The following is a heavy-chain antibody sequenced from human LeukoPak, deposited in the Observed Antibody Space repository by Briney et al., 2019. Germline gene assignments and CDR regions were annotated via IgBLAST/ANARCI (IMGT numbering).Heavy chain of an antibody. J-gene: IGHJ4*02. CDR3: ASTPYYDYWTGYFPFDY. CDR2: FYYSGST. V-gene: IGHV4-61*01. CDR1: GGSVSSGSYY. D-gene: IGHD3-3*01. Sequence: SETLSLTCTVSGGSVSSGSYYWSWIRQPPGKRLEWIGYFYYSGSTKYSPSLKGRVTISVDTSKNQFSLELSSVTAADTAVYYCASTPYYDYWTGYFPFDYWGQGILVTVSS.